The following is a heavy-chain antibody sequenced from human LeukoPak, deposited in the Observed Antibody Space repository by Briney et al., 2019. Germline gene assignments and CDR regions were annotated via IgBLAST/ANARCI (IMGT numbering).Heavy chain of an antibody. V-gene: IGHV3-7*01. CDR1: GFTFSSYW. Sequence: PGGSLRLSCAASGFTFSSYWMSWVRQAPGKGLEWVANIKQDGSEKYYVDSVKGRFTISRDNAKNSLYLQMNSLRAEDTAVYYCARDSSTVVAAYYYYYYMDVWGKGTTVTVSS. CDR3: ARDSSTVVAAYYYYYYMDV. J-gene: IGHJ6*03. CDR2: IKQDGSEK. D-gene: IGHD2-15*01.